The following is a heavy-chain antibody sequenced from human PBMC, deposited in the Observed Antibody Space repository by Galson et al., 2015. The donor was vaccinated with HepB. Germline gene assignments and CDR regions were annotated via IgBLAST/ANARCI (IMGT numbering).Heavy chain of an antibody. CDR2: IRYDGSNI. V-gene: IGHV3-33*08. D-gene: IGHD6-19*01. Sequence: SLRLSCAASGFTFSSYGMHWVRRAPGKGLEWVSVIRYDGSNIYYADSVKGRFTISRDNAKNTLYLQMNSLRAEDTAVYYCARFLTVAGSALLDYWGQGTLVTVSS. CDR1: GFTFSSYG. CDR3: ARFLTVAGSALLDY. J-gene: IGHJ4*02.